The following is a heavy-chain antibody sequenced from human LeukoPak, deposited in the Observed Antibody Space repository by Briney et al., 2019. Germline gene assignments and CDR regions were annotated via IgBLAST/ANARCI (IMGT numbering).Heavy chain of an antibody. D-gene: IGHD3-22*01. CDR1: HYSISSNYY. Sequence: SETLSLTCTVSHYSISSNYYWGWIRQPPGKGLEWVASIYHSGSTYYNPSLKSRVTISVDTSKNQCSLKLTSVTAADTALYYCARSSGYMSYWGQGTLVTVSS. CDR3: ARSSGYMSY. V-gene: IGHV4-38-2*02. J-gene: IGHJ4*02. CDR2: IYHSGST.